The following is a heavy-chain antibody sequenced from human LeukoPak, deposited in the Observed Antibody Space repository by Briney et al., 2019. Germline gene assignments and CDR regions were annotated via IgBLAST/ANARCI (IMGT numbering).Heavy chain of an antibody. D-gene: IGHD2-2*01. Sequence: GGSLRLSCAASGFIFTSYWMSWVRQAPGKGLEWVTNIKEDGSEKYYVDSVKGRFTISRDNAKNSLYLQTNSLRAEDTAVYYCARRALRYCSSTSCPAQYYGVDVWGKGTTVTVSS. CDR1: GFIFTSYW. CDR2: IKEDGSEK. V-gene: IGHV3-7*03. CDR3: ARRALRYCSSTSCPAQYYGVDV. J-gene: IGHJ6*04.